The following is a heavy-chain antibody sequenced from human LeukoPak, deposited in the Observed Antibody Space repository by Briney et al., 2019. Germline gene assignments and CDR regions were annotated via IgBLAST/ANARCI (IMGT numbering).Heavy chain of an antibody. CDR2: INPNDGDT. CDR1: GYTFTDYY. D-gene: IGHD2-2*01. CDR3: ARANFLYCSSSTCLFDY. Sequence: ASVKVSCKASGYTFTDYYMHWVRQAPGQGFEWMGWINPNDGDTNYAQKFQGRVTMTRDTSISTAHMEVGRLRSNDTAVYYCARANFLYCSSSTCLFDYWGQGTLVTVSS. V-gene: IGHV1-2*02. J-gene: IGHJ4*02.